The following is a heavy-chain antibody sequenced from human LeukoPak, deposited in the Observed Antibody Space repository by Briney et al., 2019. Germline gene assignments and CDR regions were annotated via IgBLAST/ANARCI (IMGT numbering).Heavy chain of an antibody. CDR3: AREEYYDFWSGYYY. CDR2: IYTSGST. D-gene: IGHD3-3*01. J-gene: IGHJ4*02. CDR1: GGSISSGSYY. Sequence: SETLSLTCTVSGGSISSGSYYWSWIRQPAGKGLEWIGRIYTSGSTNYNPSLKSRVTISVDTSKNQFSLKLSSVTAADTAVYYCAREEYYDFWSGYYYWGQGTLVTVSP. V-gene: IGHV4-61*02.